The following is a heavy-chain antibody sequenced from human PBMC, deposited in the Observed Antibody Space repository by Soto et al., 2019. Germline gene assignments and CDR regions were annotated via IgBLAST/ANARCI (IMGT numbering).Heavy chain of an antibody. CDR3: ARDQGSETAAGDAFDI. V-gene: IGHV3-30-3*01. CDR1: GFIFKHYA. J-gene: IGHJ3*02. Sequence: QGQLVESGGGVVQPGRSLRLSCVGSGFIFKHYAMHWVRQAPGRGLEWLSVITYDGDNKYYAGSVKGRFSTSRDNSKNTLSLQLNNLRPEDTAVYYCARDQGSETAAGDAFDIWGQGTMVTVSS. CDR2: ITYDGDNK. D-gene: IGHD6-13*01.